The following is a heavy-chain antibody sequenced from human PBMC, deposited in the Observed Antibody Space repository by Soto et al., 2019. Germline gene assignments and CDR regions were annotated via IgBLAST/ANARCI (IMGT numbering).Heavy chain of an antibody. CDR3: ARGGTNHPLDP. V-gene: IGHV1-8*01. Sequence: QVQLVQSGVDVKKPGASVKLSCKASGYSFTSFDVNWVRQAPGQGLEWMGWMKTHSGDTAYAQKFQGRVTMTRNTSTSTVYMELSSLRSEDTAVYYCARGGTNHPLDPWGLGTLVTVSS. CDR1: GYSFTSFD. J-gene: IGHJ5*02. CDR2: MKTHSGDT.